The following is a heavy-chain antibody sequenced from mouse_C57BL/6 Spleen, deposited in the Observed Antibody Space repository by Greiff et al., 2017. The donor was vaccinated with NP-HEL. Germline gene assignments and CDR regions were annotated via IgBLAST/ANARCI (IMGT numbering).Heavy chain of an antibody. D-gene: IGHD4-1*01. CDR3: ARGANWPDC. Sequence: QVQLQQPGAELVMPGASVKLSCKASGYTFTSYWMHWVKQRPGQGLEWIGEIDPSDSYTNYNQKFKGKSTLTVDKSSSTAYMQLSSLTSEDSAVYYCARGANWPDCWGQGTTLAVSS. J-gene: IGHJ2*01. CDR1: GYTFTSYW. V-gene: IGHV1-69*01. CDR2: IDPSDSYT.